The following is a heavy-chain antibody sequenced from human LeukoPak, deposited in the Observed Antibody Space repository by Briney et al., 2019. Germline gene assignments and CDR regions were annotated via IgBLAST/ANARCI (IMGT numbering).Heavy chain of an antibody. CDR2: IRSKAYGGTT. J-gene: IGHJ4*02. V-gene: IGHV3-49*04. D-gene: IGHD6-13*01. Sequence: PGGSLRLSCAASGFTVSSNYMSWVRQAPGKGLEWVGFIRSKAYGGTTEYAASVKGRFTISRDDSKSIAYLQMNSLKTEDTAVYYCTRDRRLGYSSSWLGLWGQGTLVTVSS. CDR1: GFTVSSNY. CDR3: TRDRRLGYSSSWLGL.